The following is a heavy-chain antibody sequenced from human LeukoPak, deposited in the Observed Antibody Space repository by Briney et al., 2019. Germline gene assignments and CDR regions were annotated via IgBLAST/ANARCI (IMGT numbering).Heavy chain of an antibody. J-gene: IGHJ4*02. CDR1: GFSFNTYG. CDR3: AKKRDSHETLYFFDS. CDR2: IIGSGSDT. Sequence: GSLRLSSAASGFSFNTYGMTWVRQAPGKGLEWVSAIIGSGSDTYYADSVQGRFTISRDNSKNTLSLQMDSLRAEDTAVYYCAKKRDSHETLYFFDSWGQGILVTVSS. V-gene: IGHV3-23*01. D-gene: IGHD2-15*01.